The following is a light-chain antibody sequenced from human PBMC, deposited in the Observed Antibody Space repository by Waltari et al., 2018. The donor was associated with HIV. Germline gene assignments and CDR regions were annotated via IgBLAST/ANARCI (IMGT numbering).Light chain of an antibody. CDR2: GAS. J-gene: IGKJ2*01. V-gene: IGKV3-20*01. CDR3: QQYGTSHT. Sequence: EIVLTQSPGTLSLSPGERATLSCRASQSVSSSFLAWYQQKPGQAPRLIIYGASSRATGIPDRFSGSGSGTDFTLTISRLEPGDFAVYYCQQYGTSHTFGQGTKLEIK. CDR1: QSVSSSF.